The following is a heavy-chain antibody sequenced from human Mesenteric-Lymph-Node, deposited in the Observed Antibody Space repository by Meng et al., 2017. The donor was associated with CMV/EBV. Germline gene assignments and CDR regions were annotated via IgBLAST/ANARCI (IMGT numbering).Heavy chain of an antibody. CDR3: ASDPTIVVVPAANGL. D-gene: IGHD2-2*01. V-gene: IGHV3-48*04. CDR1: GFTFSSYS. CDR2: ISSGSSTI. J-gene: IGHJ4*02. Sequence: GESLKISCAASGFTFSSYSMNWVRQAPGKGLEWVSYISSGSSTIYYADSVKGRFTISRDNAKNSLYLQMNSLRAEDTAVYYCASDPTIVVVPAANGLWGQGTLVTVSS.